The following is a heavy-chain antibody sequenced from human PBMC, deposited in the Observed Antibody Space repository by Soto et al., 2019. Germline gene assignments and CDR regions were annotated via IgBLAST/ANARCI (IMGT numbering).Heavy chain of an antibody. Sequence: SGPTLVNPTQTLTLTCTFSGFSLSTSGVGVGWIRQPPGKALEWLALIYWDDDKRYSPSLKSRLTITKDTSKNQVVLTMTNMGPVDTATYYCAHTPKGYCSSTSCYEGWFDPWGQGTLVTVPQ. D-gene: IGHD2-2*01. CDR1: GFSLSTSGVG. J-gene: IGHJ5*02. CDR2: IYWDDDK. CDR3: AHTPKGYCSSTSCYEGWFDP. V-gene: IGHV2-5*02.